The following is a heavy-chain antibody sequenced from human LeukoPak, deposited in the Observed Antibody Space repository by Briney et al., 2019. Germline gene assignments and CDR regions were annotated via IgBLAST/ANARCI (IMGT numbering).Heavy chain of an antibody. J-gene: IGHJ4*02. CDR2: FDPEDGET. CDR1: VDSLTELS. D-gene: IGHD5-12*01. V-gene: IGHV1-24*01. Sequence: ASVKVSCKVSVDSLTELSMHWVRQAPGKGLEWMGGFDPEDGETIYAQKFQGRVTMTEDTSTDTAYMELSSLRSEDTAVYYCATARPYSGYVYFDYWGQGTLVTVSS. CDR3: ATARPYSGYVYFDY.